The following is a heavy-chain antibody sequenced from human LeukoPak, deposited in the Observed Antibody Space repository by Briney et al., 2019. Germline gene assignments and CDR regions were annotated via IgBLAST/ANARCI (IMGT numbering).Heavy chain of an antibody. V-gene: IGHV3-7*01. CDR1: GFAFSTYW. CDR2: INQETSET. J-gene: IGHJ4*02. Sequence: AGGSLRLSCAASGFAFSTYWMDWVRQAPGKGPEWVANINQETSETYYVDSVRGRFTISRDNAERSLHLQMNSLRVDDTAVYYCAREVDRAFGYWGQGTLVTVSS. D-gene: IGHD2-15*01. CDR3: AREVDRAFGY.